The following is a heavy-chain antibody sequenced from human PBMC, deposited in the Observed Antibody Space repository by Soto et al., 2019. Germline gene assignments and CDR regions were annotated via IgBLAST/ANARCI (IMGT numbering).Heavy chain of an antibody. CDR1: GGSISSGANY. D-gene: IGHD6-19*01. CDR2: IYYSGNT. CDR3: ARDSRRNIAVAGPVYGMDV. J-gene: IGHJ6*02. V-gene: IGHV4-31*03. Sequence: ASETLSLTCTVSGGSISSGANYWNWIRQHPGKGLEWIGHIYYSGNTFYNPSLKSRLTMSVDTSKNQFSLKLTSVTAADTAVYYCARDSRRNIAVAGPVYGMDVWGQGTTVTVSS.